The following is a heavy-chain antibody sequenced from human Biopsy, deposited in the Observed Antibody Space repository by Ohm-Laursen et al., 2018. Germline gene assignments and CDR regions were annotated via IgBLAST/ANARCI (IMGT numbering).Heavy chain of an antibody. J-gene: IGHJ4*02. CDR3: AADADGYYTEFDY. V-gene: IGHV1-69*04. Sequence: SSVKVSCKASGGPSSNYAFSWVRQAPGQGLEWVGRIVPVLGHLNYAQRFQGRVSIAADKSTSYVFMELSRLTSGDTAVYYCAADADGYYTEFDYWGPGTLVTVSS. CDR1: GGPSSNYA. CDR2: IVPVLGHL. D-gene: IGHD3-3*01.